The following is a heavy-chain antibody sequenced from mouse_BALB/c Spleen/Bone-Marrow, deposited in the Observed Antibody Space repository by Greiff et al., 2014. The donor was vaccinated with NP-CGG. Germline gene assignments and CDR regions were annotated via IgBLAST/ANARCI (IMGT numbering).Heavy chain of an antibody. V-gene: IGHV2-9*02. Sequence: QVQLQQPGPGLVAPSQSLSISCTVSGFSLTSYGVHWVRQPPGKGLEWLGVIWADGSTNYNSALMSRLSISKDNPKSQVFLKMNSLQTDDTAMYYCARITTATGAMDYWGQGTSVTVSS. J-gene: IGHJ4*01. CDR3: ARITTATGAMDY. CDR2: IWADGST. CDR1: GFSLTSYG. D-gene: IGHD1-2*01.